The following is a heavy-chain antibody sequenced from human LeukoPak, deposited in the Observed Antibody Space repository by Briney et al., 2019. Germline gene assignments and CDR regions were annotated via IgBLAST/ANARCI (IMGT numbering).Heavy chain of an antibody. D-gene: IGHD3-10*01. Sequence: GGSLRLSCEASGFTFGSHAMYWVRQAPGKGLVWVSRINRDGSTTNYADSVKGRFTVSRDNAKNTLNLQMNSLRAEDTAVYYCARDKKSGESSEIDYWGQGTLVTVSS. J-gene: IGHJ4*02. CDR3: ARDKKSGESSEIDY. CDR1: GFTFGSHA. CDR2: INRDGSTT. V-gene: IGHV3-74*01.